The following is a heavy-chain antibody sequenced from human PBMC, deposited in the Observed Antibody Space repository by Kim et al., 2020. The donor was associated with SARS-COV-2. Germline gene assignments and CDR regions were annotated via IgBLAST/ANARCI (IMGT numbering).Heavy chain of an antibody. V-gene: IGHV4-39*01. CDR1: GGSISSSSYY. D-gene: IGHD5-18*01. CDR2: IYYSGNT. Sequence: SETLSLTCTVSGGSISSSSYYWGWIRQPPGKGLEWIGSIYYSGNTYYNPTLKSRVTISVDTSKNQFSLKLSSVTAADTAVYYCARIDTAMSRYYYYGMDVWGQGTTVTVSS. CDR3: ARIDTAMSRYYYYGMDV. J-gene: IGHJ6*02.